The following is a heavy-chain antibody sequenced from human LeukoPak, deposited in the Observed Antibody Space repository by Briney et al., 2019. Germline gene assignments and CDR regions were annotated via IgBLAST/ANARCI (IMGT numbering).Heavy chain of an antibody. Sequence: PGGSLRLSCAASGFTFSSYSMNWVRQAPGKGLEWVSSISSSSSYIYCADSVKGRFTISRDNAKNSLYLQMNSLRAEDTAVYYCARFSNYYDSSGSDWGQGTLVTVSS. D-gene: IGHD3-22*01. CDR2: ISSSSSYI. CDR1: GFTFSSYS. J-gene: IGHJ4*02. V-gene: IGHV3-21*01. CDR3: ARFSNYYDSSGSD.